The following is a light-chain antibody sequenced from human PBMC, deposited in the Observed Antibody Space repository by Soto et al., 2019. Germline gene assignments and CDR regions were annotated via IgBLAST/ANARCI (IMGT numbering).Light chain of an antibody. CDR3: QQYGSSSPWT. Sequence: DIQMTQSPSTLSASVGDRVTITCRASQSVGSWLAWYQQKPGKAPKLLIYKASSLESGVTSRFSGSGSGTEFSITISSLQPDDFASYHCQQYGSSSPWTFGQGTKVDIK. CDR2: KAS. V-gene: IGKV1-5*03. J-gene: IGKJ1*01. CDR1: QSVGSW.